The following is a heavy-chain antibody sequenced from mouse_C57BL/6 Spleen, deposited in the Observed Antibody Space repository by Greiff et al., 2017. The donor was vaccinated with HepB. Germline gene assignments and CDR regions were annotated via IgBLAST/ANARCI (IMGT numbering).Heavy chain of an antibody. J-gene: IGHJ4*01. CDR2: IRNKANGYTT. V-gene: IGHV7-3*01. CDR3: ARFGVTGYAMDY. CDR1: GFTFTDYY. Sequence: EVQVVESGGGLVQPGGSLSLSCAASGFTFTDYYMSWVRQPPGKALEWLGFIRNKANGYTTEYSASVKGRFTISRDNSQSILYLQMNALRAEDSATYYCARFGVTGYAMDYWGQGTSVTVSS.